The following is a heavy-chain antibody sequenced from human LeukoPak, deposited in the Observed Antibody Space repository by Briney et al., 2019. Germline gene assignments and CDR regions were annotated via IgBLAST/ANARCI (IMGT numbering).Heavy chain of an antibody. CDR3: ARDTSGSQVITYLDY. CDR1: GFSFSSSS. CDR2: IDTTSAYI. V-gene: IGHV3-21*01. D-gene: IGHD3-10*01. J-gene: IGHJ4*02. Sequence: GGSLRLSCAASGFSFSSSSMSWVRQAPGKGLKWVSYIDTTSAYIFYADSVQGRFTLSRDNARNSLILQMNSLRAEDTAVYYCARDTSGSQVITYLDYWGQGILVTVAS.